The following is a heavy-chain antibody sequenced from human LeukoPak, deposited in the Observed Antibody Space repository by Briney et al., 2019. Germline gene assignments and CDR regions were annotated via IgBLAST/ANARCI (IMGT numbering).Heavy chain of an antibody. Sequence: SETLSLTCSVFGAPLNKFGWGWIRQTPGKGLDLMGYIYDSATTVYNPSLTSRIFVSVDPSKSQVFLKLTSMTAADTVVYYCARDGIGRVGATLDAFDIWGQGTMVTVSS. CDR1: GAPLNKFG. CDR3: ARDGIGRVGATLDAFDI. V-gene: IGHV4-59*01. J-gene: IGHJ3*02. D-gene: IGHD1-26*01. CDR2: IYDSATT.